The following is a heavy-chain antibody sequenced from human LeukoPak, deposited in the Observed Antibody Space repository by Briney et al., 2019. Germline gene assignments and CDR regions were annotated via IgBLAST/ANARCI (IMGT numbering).Heavy chain of an antibody. J-gene: IGHJ4*02. CDR1: GYTFTSYY. V-gene: IGHV1-46*01. D-gene: IGHD3-10*01. Sequence: ASVKVSCKASGYTFTSYYMHWVRQAPGQGLEWMGIINPSGGSTSYAQKFQGRVTMTRDTSTSTVYMELSSLRSEDTAVYYCARGLYYGSGSYGWPNYWGQGTLVTVSS. CDR2: INPSGGST. CDR3: ARGLYYGSGSYGWPNY.